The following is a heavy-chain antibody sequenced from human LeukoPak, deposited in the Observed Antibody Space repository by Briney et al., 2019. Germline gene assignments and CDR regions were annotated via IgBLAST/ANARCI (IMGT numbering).Heavy chain of an antibody. Sequence: KASETLSLTCTVSDYSISSGYYWGWIRQPPGKGLEWIGSIYHSGSTYYNPSLKSRVTISVDTSKNQFSLKLSSVTAADTAVYYCARSGMVRGVPNWFDPWAQGTLVTVSS. CDR2: IYHSGST. V-gene: IGHV4-38-2*02. D-gene: IGHD3-10*01. CDR1: DYSISSGYY. CDR3: ARSGMVRGVPNWFDP. J-gene: IGHJ5*02.